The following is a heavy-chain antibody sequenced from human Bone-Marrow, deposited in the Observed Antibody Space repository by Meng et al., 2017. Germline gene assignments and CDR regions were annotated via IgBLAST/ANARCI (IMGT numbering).Heavy chain of an antibody. CDR1: GGSISSGSYY. V-gene: IGHV4-61*02. D-gene: IGHD2-15*01. CDR2: IYTSGST. CDR3: ASQVGYCSGGSCYSAYYYGMDV. Sequence: SETLSLTCTVSGGSISSGSYYWSWIRQPAGKGLEWTGRIYTSGSTNYNPSLKSRVTISVDTSKNQFSLKLSSVTAADTAVYYCASQVGYCSGGSCYSAYYYGMDVWGQGTTVTVSS. J-gene: IGHJ6*02.